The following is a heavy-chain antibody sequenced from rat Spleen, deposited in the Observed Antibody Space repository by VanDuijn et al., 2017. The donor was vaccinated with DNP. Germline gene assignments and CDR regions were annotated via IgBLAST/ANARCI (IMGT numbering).Heavy chain of an antibody. D-gene: IGHD1-11*01. Sequence: EVQLQESGPGLVKPSQSLSLTCSVTGYSITSNYWGWIRKFPGNKMEYIGHISYSGSTNYNPSLKSGVSITRDTSKNQFLLQVNSVTTEDTATYYCARGLNYGGYSYYWYFDFWGQGVMVTVSS. CDR3: ARGLNYGGYSYYWYFDF. V-gene: IGHV3-1*01. CDR1: GYSITSNY. J-gene: IGHJ1*01. CDR2: ISYSGST.